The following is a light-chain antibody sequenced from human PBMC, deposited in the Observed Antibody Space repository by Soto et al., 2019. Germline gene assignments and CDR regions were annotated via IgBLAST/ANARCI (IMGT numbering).Light chain of an antibody. V-gene: IGKV3-11*01. Sequence: EIVLTQSPATLSLSPGERATLSCRASQGVSSYLAWYQQKPGQTPRLLIYDASNRATGIPARFSGSWSGTDFNLTISSLEPEDFAVYYCQQRSSWPRTFGQGTKLEIK. CDR2: DAS. CDR3: QQRSSWPRT. CDR1: QGVSSY. J-gene: IGKJ2*01.